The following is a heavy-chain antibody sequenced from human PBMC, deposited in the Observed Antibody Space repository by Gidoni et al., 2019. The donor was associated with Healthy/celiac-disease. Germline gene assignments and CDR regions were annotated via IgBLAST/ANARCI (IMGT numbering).Heavy chain of an antibody. D-gene: IGHD6-13*01. Sequence: QVQLVESGGGVVQPGRSRRLSCAASGFTFSSYGMHWVRQAPGKGLEWVAVISYDGSNKYYADSVKGRFTISRDNSKNTLYLQMNSLRAEDTAVYYCAKGDIAAADTFDPWGQGTLVTVSS. CDR1: GFTFSSYG. CDR3: AKGDIAAADTFDP. V-gene: IGHV3-30*18. J-gene: IGHJ5*02. CDR2: ISYDGSNK.